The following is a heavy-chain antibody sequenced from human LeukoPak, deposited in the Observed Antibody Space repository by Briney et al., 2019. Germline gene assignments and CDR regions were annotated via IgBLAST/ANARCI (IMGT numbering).Heavy chain of an antibody. J-gene: IGHJ4*02. CDR1: GFTFSPYL. CDR3: AREGYDFWSGYSFYFDY. Sequence: GGSLRLSCAASGFTFSPYLMSWVRQAPGKGLEWGADIKQDGSEKYYVDSVKGRFTISRDNAKNSLYLQMNSLRAEDTAVYYCAREGYDFWSGYSFYFDYWGQGTLVTVSS. V-gene: IGHV3-7*01. D-gene: IGHD3-3*01. CDR2: IKQDGSEK.